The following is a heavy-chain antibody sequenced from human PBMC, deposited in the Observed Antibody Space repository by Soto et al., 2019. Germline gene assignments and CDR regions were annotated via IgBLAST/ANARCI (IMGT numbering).Heavy chain of an antibody. J-gene: IGHJ3*02. D-gene: IGHD3-22*01. Sequence: PVGSLRLSCAASGFTFSSYAMHWVRQAPGKGLEWVAVISYDGSNKCYADSVKGRFTISRDNSKNTLYLQMNSLRAEDTAVYYCARTPAKTYYYDSSGYADAFDIWGQGTMVTVS. CDR1: GFTFSSYA. V-gene: IGHV3-30-3*01. CDR2: ISYDGSNK. CDR3: ARTPAKTYYYDSSGYADAFDI.